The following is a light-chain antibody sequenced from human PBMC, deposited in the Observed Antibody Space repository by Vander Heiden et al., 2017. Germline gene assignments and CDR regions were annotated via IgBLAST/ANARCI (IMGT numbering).Light chain of an antibody. CDR1: SGSIAINY. J-gene: IGLJ2*01. CDR3: QSYDSSNVV. V-gene: IGLV6-57*02. CDR2: EDN. Sequence: NFILTQTQSVSESPGKTVTISCTASSGSIAINYVQWYQQRPGSAHTMLIYEDNQRPSGVPDRFSGSIDSSSNSASLTISGLKTEDEADYDCQSYDSSNVVFGGGTRLTVL.